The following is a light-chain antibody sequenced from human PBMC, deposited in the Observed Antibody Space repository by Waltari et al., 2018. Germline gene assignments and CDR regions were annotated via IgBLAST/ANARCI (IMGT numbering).Light chain of an antibody. CDR2: GNS. V-gene: IGLV1-40*01. J-gene: IGLJ3*02. CDR1: SSNIGAGYD. Sequence: SVLTQPPSVSGAPGQRVTIPCTGSSSNIGAGYDVHGYQQLPGTAPKLLIYGNSNRPSGVPDRFSGSKSGTSASLAITGLQAEDEADYYCQSYDSSLSGGVFGGGTKLTVL. CDR3: QSYDSSLSGGV.